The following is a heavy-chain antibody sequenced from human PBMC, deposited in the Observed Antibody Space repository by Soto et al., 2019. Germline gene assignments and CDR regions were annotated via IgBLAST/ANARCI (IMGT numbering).Heavy chain of an antibody. Sequence: SVKVSCKASGGTFSSYAISWVRQAPGQGLEWMGGIIPIFGTANYAQKFQGRVTITADESTSTAYMELSSLRSEDTAVYYCARDHDYDILTGYHDPGSYYYGMDVWGQGTTVNVSS. CDR2: IIPIFGTA. D-gene: IGHD3-9*01. CDR3: ARDHDYDILTGYHDPGSYYYGMDV. CDR1: GGTFSSYA. V-gene: IGHV1-69*13. J-gene: IGHJ6*02.